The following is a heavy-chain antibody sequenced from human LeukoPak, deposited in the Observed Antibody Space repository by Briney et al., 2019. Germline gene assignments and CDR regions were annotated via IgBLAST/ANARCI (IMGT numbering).Heavy chain of an antibody. J-gene: IGHJ4*02. V-gene: IGHV3-7*01. D-gene: IGHD2-15*01. CDR1: GFTFGSYW. CDR2: IEPAGSAT. CDR3: GRFGYVAAVDS. Sequence: GGSLRLSCTASGFTFGSYWMTWVRQAPGKGLEWVANIEPAGSATFYVDSVKGRFTISRDNAKNLLYLQMNRLRAEDSAVYHCGRFGYVAAVDSWGQGALVTVSS.